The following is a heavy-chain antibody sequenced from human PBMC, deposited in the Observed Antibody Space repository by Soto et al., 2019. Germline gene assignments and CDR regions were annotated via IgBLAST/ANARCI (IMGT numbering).Heavy chain of an antibody. V-gene: IGHV4-61*01. CDR1: GGSVGSGSYY. D-gene: IGHD6-6*01. CDR2: IFYNGST. J-gene: IGHJ6*02. CDR3: ARVYSSTRYYDYGMDV. Sequence: QVQLQESGPGLEKPSETLSLTCTVSGGSVGSGSYYWSWIRQPPGKGLEWLGYIFYNGSTNYNPSLKSRVTISGDTSKNQLSLKLSSVTAADTAVYYCARVYSSTRYYDYGMDVWGQGTTVTVSS.